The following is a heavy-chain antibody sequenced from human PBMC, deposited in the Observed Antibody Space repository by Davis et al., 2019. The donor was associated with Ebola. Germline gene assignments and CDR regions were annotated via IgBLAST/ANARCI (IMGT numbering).Heavy chain of an antibody. Sequence: GESLKISCAASGFTFSSYGMHWVRQAPGKGLEWVAVIWYDGSNKYYADSVKGRFTISRDNSKNTLYLQMNSLRAEDTAVYYCARGERIGYCSSTSCYRSSYYGMDVWGQGTTVTVSS. CDR3: ARGERIGYCSSTSCYRSSYYGMDV. D-gene: IGHD2-2*02. V-gene: IGHV3-33*01. CDR2: IWYDGSNK. J-gene: IGHJ6*02. CDR1: GFTFSSYG.